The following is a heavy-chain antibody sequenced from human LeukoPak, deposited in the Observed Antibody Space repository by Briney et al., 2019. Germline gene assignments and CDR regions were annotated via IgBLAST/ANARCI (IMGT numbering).Heavy chain of an antibody. D-gene: IGHD2-21*01. CDR3: ARSYSFDY. CDR2: IRSTSSTI. V-gene: IGHV3-48*02. J-gene: IGHJ4*02. CDR1: GFTFSSYA. Sequence: GGSLRLSCAASGFTFSSYAMNWVRQAPGKGLEWFSYIRSTSSTIYHADSVKGRFTISRDNAKNSLYPQMNSLRDEDTAVYYCARSYSFDYWGQGTLVTVSS.